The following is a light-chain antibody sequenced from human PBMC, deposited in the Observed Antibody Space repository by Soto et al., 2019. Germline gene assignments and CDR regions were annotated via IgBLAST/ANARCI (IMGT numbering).Light chain of an antibody. CDR3: LPHTSSNTRV. V-gene: IGLV2-14*01. Sequence: QSVLTQPASVSGSPGQSITISCTGTSSDVGGYNHVSWYQHHPGKAPKLIIFEVSNRPSGVSNRFSGSKSGNTASLTISGLQAEDEGDYYCLPHTSSNTRVFGTGTKVTV. CDR2: EVS. CDR1: SSDVGGYNH. J-gene: IGLJ1*01.